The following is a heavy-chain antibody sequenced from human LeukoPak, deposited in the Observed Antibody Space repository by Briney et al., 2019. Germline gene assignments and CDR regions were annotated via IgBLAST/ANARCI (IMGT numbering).Heavy chain of an antibody. V-gene: IGHV1-18*01. CDR3: ARATPFSLESSSSWYSYYGMDV. D-gene: IGHD6-13*01. CDR2: ISAYNGNT. J-gene: IGHJ6*02. CDR1: GYTFTSYG. Sequence: ASVKVSCKSSGYTFTSYGISWVRQAPGQGLEWMGWISAYNGNTNYAQKFQGRVTMTTDTSTSTAYMDLRSLTSDDTAVYYCARATPFSLESSSSWYSYYGMDVWGQGTTVTVSS.